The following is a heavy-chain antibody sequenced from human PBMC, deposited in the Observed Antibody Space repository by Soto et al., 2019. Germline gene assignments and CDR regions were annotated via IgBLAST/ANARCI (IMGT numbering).Heavy chain of an antibody. CDR2: ISSSTTI. CDR3: VRSLVRNARFDY. D-gene: IGHD1-1*01. V-gene: IGHV3-48*02. CDR1: GFTFSSYG. Sequence: GGSLRLSCAASGFTFSSYGMNWVRQAPGKGLEWVSYISSSTTIYYADSVKGRFTISRDNAKNSLYLQMNSLRDEDTAVYYCVRSLVRNARFDYWGQGTLVTVSS. J-gene: IGHJ4*02.